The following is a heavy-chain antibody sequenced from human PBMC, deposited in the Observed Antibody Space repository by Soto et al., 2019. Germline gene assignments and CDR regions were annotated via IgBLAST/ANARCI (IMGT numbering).Heavy chain of an antibody. J-gene: IGHJ6*02. CDR1: GYTFTSYG. V-gene: IGHV1-18*04. CDR3: ARDGRVVAVAGTDYYYGMDV. Sequence: ASVKVSCKASGYTFTSYGISWVRQAPGQGLEWMGWISAYNGNTEYAQNFQGRVTMTTDTSTSTAYMELRRVRSDDTAVYYCARDGRVVAVAGTDYYYGMDVWGQGTTVTVS. D-gene: IGHD6-19*01. CDR2: ISAYNGNT.